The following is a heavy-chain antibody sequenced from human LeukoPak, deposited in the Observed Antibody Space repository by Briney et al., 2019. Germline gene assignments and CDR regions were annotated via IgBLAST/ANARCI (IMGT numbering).Heavy chain of an antibody. J-gene: IGHJ4*02. CDR3: AKDRPKYCGGDCSIFDY. V-gene: IGHV3-30*18. D-gene: IGHD2-21*02. CDR2: VSHDGSNK. CDR1: GFTFSSYG. Sequence: GRSLRLPCAASGFTFSSYGMHWVRQAPGTGLEWVAVVSHDGSNKYYADSVKGRFSISRDNSKNTLYLQMNSLSAGDTAIYYCAKDRPKYCGGDCSIFDYWGQGTLVTVSS.